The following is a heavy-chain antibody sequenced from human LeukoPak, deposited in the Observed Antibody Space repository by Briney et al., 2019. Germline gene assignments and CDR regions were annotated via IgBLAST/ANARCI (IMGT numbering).Heavy chain of an antibody. CDR1: GFTFSDYY. CDR2: ISSSGSTI. D-gene: IGHD5-18*01. CDR3: AKGGPELWFDAFDI. V-gene: IGHV3-11*01. Sequence: GGSLRLSCAASGFTFSDYYMSWIRQAPGKGLEWVSYISSSGSTIYYADSVKGRFTISRDNAKNSLYLQMNSLRAEDMALYYCAKGGPELWFDAFDIWGQGTVVTVSS. J-gene: IGHJ3*02.